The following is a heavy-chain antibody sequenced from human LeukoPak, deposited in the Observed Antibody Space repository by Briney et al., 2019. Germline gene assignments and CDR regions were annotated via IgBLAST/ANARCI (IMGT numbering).Heavy chain of an antibody. V-gene: IGHV4-59*01. CDR3: ARARFTMVRGVIHYYYGMDV. D-gene: IGHD3-10*01. Sequence: SETLSLTCTVSGGSISSYYWSWIRQPPGKGLEWIGYIYYSGSTNYNPSLKSRVTISVDTSKNQFSLKLSSVTAADTAVYYCARARFTMVRGVIHYYYGMDVWGQGTTVTVS. CDR2: IYYSGST. J-gene: IGHJ6*02. CDR1: GGSISSYY.